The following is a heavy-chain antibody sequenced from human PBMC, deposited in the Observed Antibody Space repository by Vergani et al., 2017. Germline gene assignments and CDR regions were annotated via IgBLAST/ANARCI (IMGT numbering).Heavy chain of an antibody. V-gene: IGHV4-31*03. CDR1: GGSISSGGYY. D-gene: IGHD2-2*01. CDR3: AREVPAEATKYYFDY. Sequence: QVQLQESGPGLVKPSQTLSLTCTVSGGSISSGGYYWSWIRQHPGKGLEWIGYIYYSGSTYYNPSLKSRVTISVDTSKNQFSLKLSSVTAADTAVYYCAREVPAEATKYYFDYWGQGTLVTVSS. J-gene: IGHJ4*02. CDR2: IYYSGST.